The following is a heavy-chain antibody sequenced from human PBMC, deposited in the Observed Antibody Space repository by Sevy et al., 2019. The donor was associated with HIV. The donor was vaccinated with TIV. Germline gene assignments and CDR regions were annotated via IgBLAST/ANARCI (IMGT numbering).Heavy chain of an antibody. CDR3: ARGGPNQQQLDYFDY. V-gene: IGHV4-59*01. Sequence: SETLSLTSTVSGVSISPYYWAWIRHPPGKGLGCIGFSGNTNYNPSLKTRATTSVDTSKNQFSLKLSSVTAADTAIYYCARGGPNQQQLDYFDYWGQGTLVTVSS. CDR2: SGNT. D-gene: IGHD6-13*01. CDR1: GVSISPYY. J-gene: IGHJ4*02.